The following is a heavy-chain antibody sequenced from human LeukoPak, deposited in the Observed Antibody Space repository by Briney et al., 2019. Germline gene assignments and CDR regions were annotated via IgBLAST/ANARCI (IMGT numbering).Heavy chain of an antibody. CDR3: ARRGGGYSYPLDY. V-gene: IGHV4-39*01. D-gene: IGHD5-18*01. Sequence: PSETLPLTCTVSGGSISSSSYYWGWIRQPPGKGLEWIGSIYYSGSTYYNPSLKSRVTISVDTSKNQFSLKLSSVTAADTAVYYCARRGGGYSYPLDYWGQGTLVTVSS. J-gene: IGHJ4*02. CDR1: GGSISSSSYY. CDR2: IYYSGST.